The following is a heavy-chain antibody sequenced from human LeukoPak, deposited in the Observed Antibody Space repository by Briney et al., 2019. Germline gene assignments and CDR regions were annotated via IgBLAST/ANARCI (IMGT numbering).Heavy chain of an antibody. V-gene: IGHV3-11*01. CDR1: GFTFSDYY. CDR2: ISSSGSTI. Sequence: GGSLRLSCAASGFTFSDYYMSWIRQAPGKGLEWVSYISSSGSTIYYADSVKGRFTISRDNAKNSLYLQMNSLRAEDTAVYYCARVFVNLRWSTNDAFDIWGQGTMVTVS. J-gene: IGHJ3*02. D-gene: IGHD4-23*01. CDR3: ARVFVNLRWSTNDAFDI.